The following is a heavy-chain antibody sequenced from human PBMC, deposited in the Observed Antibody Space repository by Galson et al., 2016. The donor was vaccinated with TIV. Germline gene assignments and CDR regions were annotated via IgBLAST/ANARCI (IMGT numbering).Heavy chain of an antibody. D-gene: IGHD3-3*01. CDR1: GFTFSSYG. CDR2: ISRGSNFI. J-gene: IGHJ4*02. CDR3: ARDYDFWSGHSWGY. V-gene: IGHV3-21*06. Sequence: LRLSCAASGFTFSSYGMSWVRQTPGKGLEWVSSISRGSNFIFYTDSVKGRFAISRDDAENSLLPDMNSLRADDTAVYYCARDYDFWSGHSWGYWGQGTLVTVSS.